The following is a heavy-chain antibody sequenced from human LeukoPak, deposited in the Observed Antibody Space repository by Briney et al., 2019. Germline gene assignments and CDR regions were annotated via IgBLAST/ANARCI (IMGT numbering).Heavy chain of an antibody. CDR1: GGSISSSSYY. Sequence: PSETLCLTGTVSGGSISSSSYYWGWIRQPPGKGLEWIGSIYYSGSTYYNPSLKSRVTISVDTSKNQFSLKLSSVTAADTAVYYCARWDSSSWYRVFDYWGQGTLVTVSS. V-gene: IGHV4-39*01. CDR2: IYYSGST. CDR3: ARWDSSSWYRVFDY. J-gene: IGHJ4*02. D-gene: IGHD6-13*01.